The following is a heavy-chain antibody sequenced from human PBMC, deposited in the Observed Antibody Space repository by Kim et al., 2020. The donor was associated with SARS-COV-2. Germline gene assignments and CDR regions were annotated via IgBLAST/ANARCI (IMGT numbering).Heavy chain of an antibody. D-gene: IGHD3-10*01. CDR1: GFTFRSYW. CDR3: ARENMYDYDSERPYYFDC. J-gene: IGHJ4*02. CDR2: IKYDGSET. V-gene: IGHV3-7*03. Sequence: GGSLRLSCAASGFTFRSYWMNWVRQAPGKGLEWVANIKYDGSETYYADSVRGRFTISRDNAKKSLYLQMNSLRADDTAVYYCARENMYDYDSERPYYFDCWGQGILVTVSS.